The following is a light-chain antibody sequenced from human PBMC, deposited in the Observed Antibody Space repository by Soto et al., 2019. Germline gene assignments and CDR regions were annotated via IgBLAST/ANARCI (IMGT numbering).Light chain of an antibody. CDR1: QSVSSSY. V-gene: IGKV3-20*01. CDR2: GAS. Sequence: EIVLTQSPGTLSLSPGERATLSCRASQSVSSSYLAWYQQKPGQAPRQLIYGASSRATGIPDRFSGSGAGTDFTLTITILEPEDFAVYYCQHYRTSFGGRTRVEI. CDR3: QHYRTS. J-gene: IGKJ4*01.